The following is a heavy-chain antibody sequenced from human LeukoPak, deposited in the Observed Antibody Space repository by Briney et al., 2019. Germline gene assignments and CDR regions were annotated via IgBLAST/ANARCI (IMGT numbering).Heavy chain of an antibody. CDR1: GYTFSSYD. J-gene: IGHJ4*02. V-gene: IGHV1-8*03. D-gene: IGHD3-22*01. CDR2: MNPNSGDR. CDR3: ARVIFRGGYSPVTY. Sequence: ASVKVSCKASGYTFSSYDINWVRQATGQGLEWMGWMNPNSGDRGYAQKFQGRVTITRNTSISTAYMELSRLRSDDTAVYYCARVIFRGGYSPVTYWGQGTLVTVSS.